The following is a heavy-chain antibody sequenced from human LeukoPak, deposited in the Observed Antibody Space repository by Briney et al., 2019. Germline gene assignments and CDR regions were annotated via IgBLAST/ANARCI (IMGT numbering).Heavy chain of an antibody. CDR2: IKQDGSEK. V-gene: IGHV3-7*03. CDR1: GFTFSSYW. J-gene: IGHJ4*02. D-gene: IGHD5-12*01. Sequence: GGSLRLSCAASGFTFSSYWMSWVRQAPGKGLEWVANIKQDGSEKYYVDSVKGRFTISRDNSKNTLYLQMNSLRAEDTAVYYCAKADIVATIYNYWGQGTLVTVSS. CDR3: AKADIVATIYNY.